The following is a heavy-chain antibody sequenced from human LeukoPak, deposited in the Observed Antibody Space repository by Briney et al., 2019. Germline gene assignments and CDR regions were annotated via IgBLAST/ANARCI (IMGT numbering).Heavy chain of an antibody. J-gene: IGHJ3*01. Sequence: GGSLRLSCAVSGFTFSDYYMGWIRQAPGKGLEWLSYIGGSGSIIFYADSVKGRFTISRDNAKNSLFLQMNSLRAEDTAVYYCGRDFGLIGTKRSFDLWGQGTMVTVSS. CDR2: IGGSGSII. CDR1: GFTFSDYY. D-gene: IGHD1-7*01. V-gene: IGHV3-11*01. CDR3: GRDFGLIGTKRSFDL.